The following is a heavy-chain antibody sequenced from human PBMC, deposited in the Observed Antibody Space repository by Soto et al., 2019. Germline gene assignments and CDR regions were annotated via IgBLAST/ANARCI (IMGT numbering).Heavy chain of an antibody. J-gene: IGHJ6*03. CDR3: ARASYYSYMDV. Sequence: PSETQSLTYTVSGGSVTTYSGGWIRQPPGKELEWVGYISYSGSTNYNPSLKSRVTISRVTSKNQFSLNLVSVTAADTAVYYCARASYYSYMDVWGKGTTVTVSS. V-gene: IGHV4-59*02. CDR1: GGSVTTYS. CDR2: ISYSGST.